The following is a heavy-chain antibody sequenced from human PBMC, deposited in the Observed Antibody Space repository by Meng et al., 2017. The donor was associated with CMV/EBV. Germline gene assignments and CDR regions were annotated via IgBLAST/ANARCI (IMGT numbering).Heavy chain of an antibody. CDR2: IYTSGST. V-gene: IGHV4-4*07. D-gene: IGHD6-19*01. Sequence: QVCPLEPGPGVVKLSEPLSPACTVSGGSSSSYYWGWIRQPAGKGLEWIGRIYTSGSTNYNPSLKSRVTMSVDTSKNQFSLKLSSVTAADTAVYYCARDSSGWYPHFDYWGQGTLVTVSS. J-gene: IGHJ4*02. CDR1: GGSSSSYY. CDR3: ARDSSGWYPHFDY.